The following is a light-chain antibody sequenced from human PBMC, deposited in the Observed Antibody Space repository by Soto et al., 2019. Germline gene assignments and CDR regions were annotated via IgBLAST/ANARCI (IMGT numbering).Light chain of an antibody. CDR3: QRYDSSPL. CDR2: GAS. V-gene: IGKV3-20*01. J-gene: IGKJ5*01. CDR1: QGVSSNN. Sequence: EIVLTQSPDTLSLPPGERATLACRASQGVSSNNLAWYQQKPGQAPRLLIYGASSRALGIPDRFTGSWSGAEFTLTSSRLEPEVFAVYFCQRYDSSPLFGQGTRLEIK.